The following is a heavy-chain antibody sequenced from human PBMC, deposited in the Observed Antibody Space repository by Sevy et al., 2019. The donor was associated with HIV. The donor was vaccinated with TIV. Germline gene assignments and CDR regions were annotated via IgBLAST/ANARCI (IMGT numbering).Heavy chain of an antibody. CDR3: AGKNAWGRGYS. V-gene: IGHV4-59*08. J-gene: IGHJ4*02. CDR2: IYYNGHI. Sequence: SETLSLTCTVSGGSITSLYWNWNRQPPGKGLEWIANIYYNGHINYNPALKSRVTLSLDTSKNQFSLRLSSVTAADTAMYYCAGKNAWGRGYSWGQGTLVTVSS. D-gene: IGHD1-26*01. CDR1: GGSITSLY.